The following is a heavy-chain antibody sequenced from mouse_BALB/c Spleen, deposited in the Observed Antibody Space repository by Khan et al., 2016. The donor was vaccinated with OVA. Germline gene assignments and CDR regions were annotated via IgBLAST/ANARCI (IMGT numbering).Heavy chain of an antibody. CDR2: INYSGNT. J-gene: IGHJ3*01. V-gene: IGHV3-2*02. Sequence: EVQLVESGPGLVKPSQSLSLTCTVTGYSITSEYAWNWIRQFPGNKLEWMGYINYSGNTRYNPSLKSRISITRDTSKNQFFLQLNSVTTEDTATYYCARKDDNDYDPFPYWGQGTLVTVSA. CDR3: ARKDDNDYDPFPY. CDR1: GYSITSEYA. D-gene: IGHD2-4*01.